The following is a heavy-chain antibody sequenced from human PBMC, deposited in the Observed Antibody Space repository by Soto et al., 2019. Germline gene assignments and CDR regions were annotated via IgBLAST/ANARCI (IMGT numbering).Heavy chain of an antibody. CDR2: IYYRGST. J-gene: IGHJ6*02. D-gene: IGHD3-22*01. CDR3: ARDTQYYYDSSGYYYYYGMDV. Sequence: SETLSLTCTVSGASITFGGYSWSWIRQTPGKGLEWIGYIYYRGSTYYNPSLKSRVTMSVDTSKNQFSLKLSSVTAADTAVYYCARDTQYYYDSSGYYYYYGMDVWGQGTTVTVSS. CDR1: GASITFGGYS. V-gene: IGHV4-30-2*05.